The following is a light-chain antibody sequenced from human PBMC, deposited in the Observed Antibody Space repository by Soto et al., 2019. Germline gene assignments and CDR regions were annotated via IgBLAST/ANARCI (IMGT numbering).Light chain of an antibody. CDR2: EVS. CDR1: SSDVGSYNR. CDR3: SSYTTSSTYV. J-gene: IGLJ1*01. V-gene: IGLV2-18*02. Sequence: LTQPPSVSGSPGQSVTISCTGTSSDVGSYNRVSWYQQPPGTAPKLMIFEVSNRPSGVPDRFSGSKSGNTASLTISCLQAEDEADYYCSSYTTSSTYVFGTGTKVTVL.